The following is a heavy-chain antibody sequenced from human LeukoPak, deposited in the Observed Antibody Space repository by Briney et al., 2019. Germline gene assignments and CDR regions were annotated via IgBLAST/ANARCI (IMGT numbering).Heavy chain of an antibody. CDR2: VSDDGSTT. Sequence: PGGSLSLSCAASGFIFSSFWLHWVRQAPGKGLVWVSRVSDDGSTTTYADSVKGRFTISRDNAKNTLYLQLNSLRPDDTAVYYCVRHNAARAFDFWGQTTMVIVSS. D-gene: IGHD1-1*01. J-gene: IGHJ3*01. CDR3: VRHNAARAFDF. CDR1: GFIFSSFW. V-gene: IGHV3-74*03.